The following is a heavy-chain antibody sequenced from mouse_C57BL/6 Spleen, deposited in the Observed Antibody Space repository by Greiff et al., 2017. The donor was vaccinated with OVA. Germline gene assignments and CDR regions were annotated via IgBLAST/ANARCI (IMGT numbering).Heavy chain of an antibody. Sequence: AQLQQPGAELVKPGASVKMSCKASGYTFTSYWITWVKQRPGQGLEWIGDIYPGSGSTNYNEKFKSKATLTVDTSSSTAYMQLSSLTSEDSAVYYCARRVTTVVATGYFDYWGQGTTLTVSS. CDR3: ARRVTTVVATGYFDY. CDR2: IYPGSGST. J-gene: IGHJ2*01. D-gene: IGHD1-1*01. CDR1: GYTFTSYW. V-gene: IGHV1-55*01.